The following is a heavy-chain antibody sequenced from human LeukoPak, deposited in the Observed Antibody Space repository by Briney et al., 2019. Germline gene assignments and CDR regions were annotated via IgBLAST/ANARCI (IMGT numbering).Heavy chain of an antibody. CDR3: ARGQEPWLAPFDY. V-gene: IGHV4-61*05. CDR2: IYYSGST. Sequence: SETLSLTCTVSGGSISFTSYYWSWIRQPPGKGLEWIGYIYYSGSTNYNPSLKSRVTISVDTSKNQFSLKLSSVTAADTAVYYCARGQEPWLAPFDYWGQGTLVTVSS. D-gene: IGHD6-19*01. J-gene: IGHJ4*02. CDR1: GGSISFTSYY.